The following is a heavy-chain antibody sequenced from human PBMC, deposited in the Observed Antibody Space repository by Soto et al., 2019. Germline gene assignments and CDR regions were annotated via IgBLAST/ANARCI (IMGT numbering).Heavy chain of an antibody. Sequence: QVQLVQSGAEAKKPGASVKVSCKASGFTFTSYGISWVRQAPGQGLEWMGWISAYNGNPNYAQKLQGRVTMTTDTSTSTAYMELRSLRSDDTAVYYCARDQGEHPDYYYYYYGMDVWGQGTTVTVSS. J-gene: IGHJ6*02. CDR2: ISAYNGNP. D-gene: IGHD3-16*01. CDR3: ARDQGEHPDYYYYYYGMDV. V-gene: IGHV1-18*01. CDR1: GFTFTSYG.